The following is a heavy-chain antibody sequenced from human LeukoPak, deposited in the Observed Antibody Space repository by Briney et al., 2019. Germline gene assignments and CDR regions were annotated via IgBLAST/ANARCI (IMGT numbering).Heavy chain of an antibody. CDR1: GYTFTSYG. V-gene: IGHV1-18*01. J-gene: IGHJ5*02. CDR2: ISAYNGNT. Sequence: GASVKVSCKASGYTFTSYGISWVRQAPGQGLEWMGWISAYNGNTNYAQKLQGRVTMTTDTSTSTAYMELSSLRSEDTAVYYCARGEGVRFLEWLNWFDPWGQGTLVTVSS. CDR3: ARGEGVRFLEWLNWFDP. D-gene: IGHD3-3*01.